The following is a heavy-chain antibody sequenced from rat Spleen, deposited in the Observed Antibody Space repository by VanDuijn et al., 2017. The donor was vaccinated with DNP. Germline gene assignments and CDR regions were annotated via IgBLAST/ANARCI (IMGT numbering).Heavy chain of an antibody. D-gene: IGHD1-6*01. CDR3: AFPSHYGYTVFDY. J-gene: IGHJ2*01. CDR1: GFSLTNYG. CDR2: ISSGGDT. V-gene: IGHV2S12*01. Sequence: QVQLKESGPGLVQPSQTLSLTCTVSGFSLTNYGVIWVRQSPGKGLEWIAAISSGGDTYYNSILKSRLSISRDTSKSQVFLKMNSLQSKDTAMYFCAFPSHYGYTVFDYWGQGVMVTVSS.